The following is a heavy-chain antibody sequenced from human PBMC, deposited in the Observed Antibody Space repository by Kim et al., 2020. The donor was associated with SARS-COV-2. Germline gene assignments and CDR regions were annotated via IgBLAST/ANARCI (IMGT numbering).Heavy chain of an antibody. V-gene: IGHV3-30*18. CDR1: GFTFSSYG. CDR2: ISYDGSNK. Sequence: GGSLRLSCAASGFTFSSYGMHWVRQAPGKGLEWVAVISYDGSNKYYADSVKGRFTISRDNSKNTLYLQMNSLRAEDTAVYYCAKDRDSYGDYWGQGTLVTVSS. J-gene: IGHJ4*02. D-gene: IGHD5-18*01. CDR3: AKDRDSYGDY.